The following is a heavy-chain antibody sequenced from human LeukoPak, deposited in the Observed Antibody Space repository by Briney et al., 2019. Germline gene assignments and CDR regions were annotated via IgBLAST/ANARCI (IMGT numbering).Heavy chain of an antibody. CDR3: ARGYSYEYYYYGMDV. CDR1: GGTFSSYA. V-gene: IGHV1-69*13. Sequence: GASVKVSCKASGGTFSSYAISWVRQAPGHGLEWMGGIIPIFGTANYAQKFQGRVTITADESTSTAYMELSSLRSEDTAVYYCARGYSYEYYYYGMDVWGQGTTVTVSS. J-gene: IGHJ6*02. CDR2: IIPIFGTA. D-gene: IGHD5-18*01.